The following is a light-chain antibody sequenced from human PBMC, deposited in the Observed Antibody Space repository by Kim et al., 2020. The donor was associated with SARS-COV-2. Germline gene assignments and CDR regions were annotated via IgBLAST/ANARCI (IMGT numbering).Light chain of an antibody. CDR1: SLRNYY. CDR3: NSRDSSGDHVI. V-gene: IGLV3-19*01. CDR2: GKY. J-gene: IGLJ2*01. Sequence: SSELTQDPAVSVALGQTVRLTCQGDSLRNYYATWYQQKPGQAPILVLFGKYNRPSGIPDRFSGSGSGNTASLTITGAQAEDEADYYCNSRDSSGDHVIFSGGTQMTVL.